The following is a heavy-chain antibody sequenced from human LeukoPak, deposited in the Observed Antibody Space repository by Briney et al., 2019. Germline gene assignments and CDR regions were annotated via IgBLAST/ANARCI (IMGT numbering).Heavy chain of an antibody. Sequence: NPSETLSLTCTVSGGSTSPKYWSWIRQSPGKGLEWIAHIASSGNVNYNPSLKSRVTISIDTSKNQFSLKLSSVTAADTAVYYCARSYGSGSYYTSRLGYFDYWGQGTLVTVSS. V-gene: IGHV4-4*07. CDR2: IASSGNV. J-gene: IGHJ4*02. CDR3: ARSYGSGSYYTSRLGYFDY. D-gene: IGHD3-10*01. CDR1: GGSTSPKY.